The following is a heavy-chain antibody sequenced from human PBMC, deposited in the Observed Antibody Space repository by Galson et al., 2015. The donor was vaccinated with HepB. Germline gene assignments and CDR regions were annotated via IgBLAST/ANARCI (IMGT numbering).Heavy chain of an antibody. CDR2: IWSGGSNK. V-gene: IGHV3-33*08. CDR3: AREMGGSSWHYYYYGMDV. D-gene: IGHD6-13*01. CDR1: GFTFRNYG. Sequence: SLRLSCAASGFTFRNYGMHWVRQAPDKGLEWVAVIWSGGSNKYYVDSVKGRFTISRDDSKNTLYLQMNSLRSEDTAIYYCAREMGGSSWHYYYYGMDVWGQGTTVTVSS. J-gene: IGHJ6*02.